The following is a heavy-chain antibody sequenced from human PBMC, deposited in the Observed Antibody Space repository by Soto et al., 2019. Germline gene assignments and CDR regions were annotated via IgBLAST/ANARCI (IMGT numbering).Heavy chain of an antibody. CDR2: IYCSSGSA. D-gene: IGHD2-8*01. CDR1: GYTFTTFY. CDR3: VREPYTNSQGIDY. V-gene: IGHV1-46*01. J-gene: IGHJ4*02. Sequence: QVQLVQSGAEVANPGASVKVSCRASGYTFTTFYVHWMRQAPGQGLEWVGMIYCSSGSATYAQKFRGRVTMTRDTSTGTVYMELSSLRSEDTAIYYSVREPYTNSQGIDYWGQGTLVTVSS.